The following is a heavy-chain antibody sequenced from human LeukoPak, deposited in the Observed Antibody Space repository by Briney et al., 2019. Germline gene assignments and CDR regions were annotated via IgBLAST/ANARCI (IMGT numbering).Heavy chain of an antibody. CDR1: GFTFSSYW. D-gene: IGHD2-21*02. CDR2: IKQGGSEE. J-gene: IGHJ4*02. V-gene: IGHV3-7*05. Sequence: GGSLRLSCAASGFTFSSYWMSWARQAPGKGLEWVANIKQGGSEEYYVDSVKGRFTISRDNAKNSLYLQMNSLRAEDTAVYYCARDIVVVTAYFDYWGQGTLVTVSS. CDR3: ARDIVVVTAYFDY.